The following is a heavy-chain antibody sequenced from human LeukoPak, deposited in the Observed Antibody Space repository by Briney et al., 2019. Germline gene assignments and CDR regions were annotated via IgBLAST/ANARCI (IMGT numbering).Heavy chain of an antibody. CDR2: IYYSEST. CDR1: GRSINSYY. J-gene: IGHJ4*02. CDR3: ARVGPIVGAIDY. D-gene: IGHD1-26*01. Sequence: SETLSLTCTVSGRSINSYYGSWIPQPPEKALDCIGYIYYSESTNYNPSIKSRVTISVDTSKNQFSLKLSSVTAADTAVYYCARVGPIVGAIDYWGQGTLVTVSS. V-gene: IGHV4-59*13.